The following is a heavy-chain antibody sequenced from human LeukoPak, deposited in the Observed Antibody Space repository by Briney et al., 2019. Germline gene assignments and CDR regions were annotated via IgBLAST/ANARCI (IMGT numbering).Heavy chain of an antibody. J-gene: IGHJ6*03. CDR1: GFTFSSYG. V-gene: IGHV3-30*02. D-gene: IGHD3-16*01. CDR3: AKAPRGYYDHYYYYMDV. Sequence: TGGSLRLSCAASGFTFSSYGMHWVRQAPGKGLEWVAFIRYDGSNKYYADSVKGRFTISRDNSKNTLYLQMNSLRAEDTAVYYCAKAPRGYYDHYYYYMDVWGKGTTVTVSS. CDR2: IRYDGSNK.